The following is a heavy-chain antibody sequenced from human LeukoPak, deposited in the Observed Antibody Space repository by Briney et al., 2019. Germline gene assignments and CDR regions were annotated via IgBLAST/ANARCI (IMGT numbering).Heavy chain of an antibody. CDR1: GFTFSTYW. Sequence: GGSLRLSCAASGFTFSTYWMNWVRQAPGKGLEWVANINQDGSAKYYVDSMKGRFSISRDNANNSLYLQMNSLRAEDTAVYYCARAAGVRNWFDPWGQGTLVTVSS. CDR2: INQDGSAK. V-gene: IGHV3-7*01. J-gene: IGHJ5*02. CDR3: ARAAGVRNWFDP.